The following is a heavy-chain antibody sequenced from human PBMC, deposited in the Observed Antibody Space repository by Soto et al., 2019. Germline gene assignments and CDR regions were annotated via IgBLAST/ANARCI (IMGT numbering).Heavy chain of an antibody. Sequence: QVQLVQSGAEVKKPGASVKVSCKASGYTFTSYGISWVRQAPGQGLEWMGWISAYNGNTNYAQKLQGRVTMTTDTSTSTAYMELRSLRSDDTAVYYCARDRVRYFDWYILHYYYYGMDVWGQGTTVTVSS. CDR1: GYTFTSYG. CDR3: ARDRVRYFDWYILHYYYYGMDV. CDR2: ISAYNGNT. J-gene: IGHJ6*02. V-gene: IGHV1-18*04. D-gene: IGHD3-9*01.